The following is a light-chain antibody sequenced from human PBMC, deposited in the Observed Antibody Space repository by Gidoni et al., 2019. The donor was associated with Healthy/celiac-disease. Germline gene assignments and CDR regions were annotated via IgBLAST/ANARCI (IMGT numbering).Light chain of an antibody. Sequence: IQLTHSPSSLSASVGDRVTITCQASQDISNYLNWYQQKPGKAPKLLIYDASNLETGVPSRFSGSGSGTEFTFTISSLQPEDIATYYCQQYDNHRWTFGQGTKVEIK. CDR2: DAS. CDR3: QQYDNHRWT. J-gene: IGKJ1*01. CDR1: QDISNY. V-gene: IGKV1-33*01.